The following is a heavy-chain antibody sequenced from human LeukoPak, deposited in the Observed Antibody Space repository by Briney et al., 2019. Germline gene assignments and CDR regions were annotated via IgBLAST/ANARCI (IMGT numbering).Heavy chain of an antibody. J-gene: IGHJ6*02. D-gene: IGHD3-10*01. CDR2: INQDGSDK. CDR1: GFSLSNYW. V-gene: IGHV3-7*01. Sequence: GSLRLSCAASGFSLSNYWMSWVRQAPGKGLEWVANINQDGSDKYYVDSVMGRFTISKDNAKNSVYLQMNSLRPEDTAIYYCAWYGVTHGLDVWGQGTTVTVSS. CDR3: AWYGVTHGLDV.